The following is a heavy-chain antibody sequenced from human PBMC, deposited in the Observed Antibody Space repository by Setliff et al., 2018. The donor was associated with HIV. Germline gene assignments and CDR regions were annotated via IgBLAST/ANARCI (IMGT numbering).Heavy chain of an antibody. D-gene: IGHD6-19*01. CDR1: GVSMSSSSYY. CDR3: ARRIPSGIAVAFGDFDI. Sequence: SETLSLTCTVSGVSMSSSSYYWGWIRQPPGKGLEYIGSLSYDGSTYYHPSLKSRVSIYVDTSKNQFSLRLSFVTAADTAVYYCARRIPSGIAVAFGDFDIWGQGTMVTVSS. J-gene: IGHJ3*02. CDR2: LSYDGST. V-gene: IGHV4-39*01.